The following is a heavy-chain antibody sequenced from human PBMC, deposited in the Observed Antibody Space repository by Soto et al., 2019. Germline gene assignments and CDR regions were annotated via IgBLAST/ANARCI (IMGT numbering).Heavy chain of an antibody. CDR2: ISSGGSSK. CDR3: ARRGPLNNIEVVPDYFGLDV. Sequence: QEQLVESGGGLVKPGGSLRLSCEASGFTFRDSYMSWIRQAPGKGRGWISYISSGGSSKFYTESVKGRFTISRDIAKNSLYLQMDGLRVEDTGVYFCARRGPLNNIEVVPDYFGLDVWGQGTTVTVSS. CDR1: GFTFRDSY. D-gene: IGHD2-15*01. V-gene: IGHV3-11*01. J-gene: IGHJ6*02.